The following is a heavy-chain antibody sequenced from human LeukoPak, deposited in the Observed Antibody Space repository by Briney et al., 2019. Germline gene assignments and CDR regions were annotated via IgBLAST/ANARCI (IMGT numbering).Heavy chain of an antibody. D-gene: IGHD3-10*01. V-gene: IGHV3-21*01. J-gene: IGHJ4*02. CDR1: GFTFSSYS. Sequence: PGGSLRLSCAASGFTFSSYSMNWVRQAPGKGLEWVSSISSSSSYIYYADSVKGRFTISRDNAKNSLYLQMNSLRAEDTAVYYCARDMVRGLTGDYWGQGTLVTVSS. CDR2: ISSSSSYI. CDR3: ARDMVRGLTGDY.